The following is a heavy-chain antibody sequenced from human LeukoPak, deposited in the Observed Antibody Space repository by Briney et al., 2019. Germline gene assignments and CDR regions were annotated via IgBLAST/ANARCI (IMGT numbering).Heavy chain of an antibody. CDR1: GYSFTNLH. CDR2: IHPKSGDT. CDR3: SRGSGISYGGIDY. V-gene: IGHV1-2*02. D-gene: IGHD5-18*01. Sequence: ASVRVSCKASGYSFTNLHTSWVRQAPGQGLEWMGWIHPKSGDTHYAQKFLGRVTLTRDTSTTIVYMELKWLTSDDTAVYYCSRGSGISYGGIDYWGQGTLVTVSS. J-gene: IGHJ4*02.